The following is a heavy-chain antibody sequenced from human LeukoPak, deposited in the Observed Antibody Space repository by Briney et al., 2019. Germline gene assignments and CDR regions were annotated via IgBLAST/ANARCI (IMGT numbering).Heavy chain of an antibody. J-gene: IGHJ6*02. D-gene: IGHD3-10*01. CDR3: ARGGYYGSGSSQNNYYYYYGMDV. V-gene: IGHV4-39*07. CDR1: GDSSSNSLYY. CDR2: IDYSGST. Sequence: PSETRSLTWSVAGDSSSNSLYYWGWLRQPPGKGLEWIGTIDYSGSTYYNPSLKSRATISVDTSKNQFSLKLSSVTAADTAVYYCARGGYYGSGSSQNNYYYYYGMDVWGQGTTVTVSS.